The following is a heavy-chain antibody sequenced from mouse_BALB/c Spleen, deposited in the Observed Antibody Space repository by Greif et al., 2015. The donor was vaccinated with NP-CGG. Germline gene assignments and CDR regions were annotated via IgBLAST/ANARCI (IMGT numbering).Heavy chain of an antibody. J-gene: IGHJ3*01. Sequence: VKVVESGPELVKPGASVRISCKASGYTFTSYYIHWVKQRPGQGLEWIGWIYPGNVNTNYNEKFKGKATLTADKSSSTAYMQLSSLTSEDSAVYFCARDSEGFAYWGQGTLVTVSA. CDR3: ARDSEGFAY. CDR2: IYPGNVNT. CDR1: GYTFTSYY. V-gene: IGHV1S56*01.